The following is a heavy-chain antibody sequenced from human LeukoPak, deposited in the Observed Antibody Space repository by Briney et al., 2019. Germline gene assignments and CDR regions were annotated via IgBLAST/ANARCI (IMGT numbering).Heavy chain of an antibody. J-gene: IGHJ4*02. CDR2: IKSKTDGGTT. Sequence: GSLRLSCAASGFTFSNAWMSWVRQAPGKGLEWVGRIKSKTDGGTTDYAAPVKGRFTISRDDSKNTLYLQVNSLRTGDTAFYYCTTDGLYTDYGGGIDYWGQGTLVTVSS. D-gene: IGHD4-23*01. CDR3: TTDGLYTDYGGGIDY. V-gene: IGHV3-15*01. CDR1: GFTFSNAW.